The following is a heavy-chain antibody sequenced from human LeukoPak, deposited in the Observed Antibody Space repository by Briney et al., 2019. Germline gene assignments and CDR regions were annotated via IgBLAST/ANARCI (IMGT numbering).Heavy chain of an antibody. CDR1: GYTFTSYY. CDR2: INPSGGST. Sequence: ASVKVPCKASGYTFTSYYMHWVRQAPGQGLEWMGIINPSGGSTSYAQKFQGRVTMTRDMSTSTVYMELSSLRSEDTAVYYCARADPLWIQLWLPYFDYWGQGTLVTVSS. J-gene: IGHJ4*02. CDR3: ARADPLWIQLWLPYFDY. D-gene: IGHD5-18*01. V-gene: IGHV1-46*01.